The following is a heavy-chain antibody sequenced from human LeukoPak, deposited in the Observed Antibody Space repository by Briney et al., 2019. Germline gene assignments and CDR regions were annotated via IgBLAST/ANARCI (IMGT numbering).Heavy chain of an antibody. D-gene: IGHD2-15*01. Sequence: GASVKVSCKASGYTFTCYYMHWVREPPGQGLEWMGWINPNSGGTNYAQKFQGRVTMTRDTSISTAYMELSRLRSDDTAVYYCARDPRFYCSGGSCQGDWGQGTLVTVSS. V-gene: IGHV1-2*02. J-gene: IGHJ4*02. CDR1: GYTFTCYY. CDR2: INPNSGGT. CDR3: ARDPRFYCSGGSCQGD.